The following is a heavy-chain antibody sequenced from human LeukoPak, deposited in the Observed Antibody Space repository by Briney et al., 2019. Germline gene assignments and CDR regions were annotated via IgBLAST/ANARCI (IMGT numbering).Heavy chain of an antibody. Sequence: GESLKISCIASGFTFDDHGMSWVRQAPGKGLEWVSNINWNGGSTGYVDSVKGRFTISRDNGKNSLYLQMNNLRVEDTAFYYCARDVSWGTSYFDYWGQGILVTVSS. V-gene: IGHV3-20*04. CDR1: GFTFDDHG. CDR2: INWNGGST. D-gene: IGHD1-1*01. J-gene: IGHJ4*02. CDR3: ARDVSWGTSYFDY.